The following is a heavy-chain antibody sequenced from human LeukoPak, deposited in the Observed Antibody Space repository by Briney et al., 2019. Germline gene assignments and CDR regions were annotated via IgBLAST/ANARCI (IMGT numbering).Heavy chain of an antibody. J-gene: IGHJ4*02. CDR2: SYTSGST. Sequence: SETLSLTCTVSGGSISSGSYYWSWIRQPAGKGLEWIVRSYTSGSTNDNPSLKSRVTISVDTSKNQFSLKLSSVTAADTAVYYCARNDYDSSGYYSDYWGQGTLVTVSS. CDR1: GGSISSGSYY. CDR3: ARNDYDSSGYYSDY. V-gene: IGHV4-61*02. D-gene: IGHD3-22*01.